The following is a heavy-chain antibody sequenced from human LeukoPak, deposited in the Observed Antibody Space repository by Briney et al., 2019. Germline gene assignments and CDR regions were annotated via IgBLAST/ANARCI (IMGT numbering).Heavy chain of an antibody. CDR3: ARGLTYYDIFRYVGYYFDY. Sequence: ASVKVSCKASGYTFTGYYMHWVRQAPGQGLEWMGWINPNSGGTNYAQKFQGWVTMTRDTSISTAYMELSRLRSDDTAVYYCARGLTYYDIFRYVGYYFDYWGQGTLVTVSS. CDR1: GYTFTGYY. D-gene: IGHD3-9*01. CDR2: INPNSGGT. V-gene: IGHV1-2*04. J-gene: IGHJ4*02.